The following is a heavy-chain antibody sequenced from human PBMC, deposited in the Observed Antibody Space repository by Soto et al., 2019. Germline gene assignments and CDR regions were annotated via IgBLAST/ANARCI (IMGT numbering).Heavy chain of an antibody. Sequence: SETLSLTCTVSGVSISSGNWWTWVRQSTRKGLEYIGEIFHDGTANYFPSFERRVAMSVDKSKNQFSLKLTSVTAADAAIYYCARLVYDTRLDYLYFDFWGQGAQVTVSS. CDR3: ARLVYDTRLDYLYFDF. D-gene: IGHD3-16*01. CDR1: GVSISSGNW. V-gene: IGHV4-4*02. CDR2: IFHDGTA. J-gene: IGHJ4*02.